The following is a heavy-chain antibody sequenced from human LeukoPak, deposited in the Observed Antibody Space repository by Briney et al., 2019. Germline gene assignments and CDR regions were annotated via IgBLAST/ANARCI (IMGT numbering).Heavy chain of an antibody. Sequence: GGSLRLSCAASGFTFSNNGMSWVRQAPGKGLEWVSASRGSSVDTYYADSVKGRFTISRDISKNTLYLQMNSLRAEDTAVYYCAKYYNESSGYLYYFDYWAREPWSPSPQ. CDR1: GFTFSNNG. V-gene: IGHV3-23*01. D-gene: IGHD3-22*01. CDR2: SRGSSVDT. J-gene: IGHJ4*02. CDR3: AKYYNESSGYLYYFDY.